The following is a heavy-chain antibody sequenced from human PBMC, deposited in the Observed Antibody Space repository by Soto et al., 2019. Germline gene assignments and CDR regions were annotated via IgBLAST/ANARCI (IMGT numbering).Heavy chain of an antibody. D-gene: IGHD3-10*01. V-gene: IGHV1-3*01. CDR1: GYTFTSYA. CDR2: INAGNGNT. CDR3: ARVQVTMVRGVITSVIFDY. J-gene: IGHJ4*02. Sequence: ASVKVSCKASGYTFTSYAMHWVRQAPGQRLEWMGWINAGNGNTKYSQKFQGRVTITRDTSASTAYMELSSLRSEDTAVYYCARVQVTMVRGVITSVIFDYWGQGTLVTVSS.